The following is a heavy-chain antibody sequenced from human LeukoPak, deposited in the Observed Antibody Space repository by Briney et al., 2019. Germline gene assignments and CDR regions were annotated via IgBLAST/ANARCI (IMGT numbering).Heavy chain of an antibody. CDR3: AKDYLIRIAAAGDY. D-gene: IGHD6-13*01. CDR2: ISGSGGST. V-gene: IGHV3-23*01. J-gene: IGHJ4*02. CDR1: GFTLSSYA. Sequence: SGGSLRLSCAASGFTLSSYAMSWVRQAPGKGLEWVSAISGSGGSTYYADSVKGRFTISRDNSKNALYLQMNSLRAEDTAVYYCAKDYLIRIAAAGDYWGQGTLVTVSS.